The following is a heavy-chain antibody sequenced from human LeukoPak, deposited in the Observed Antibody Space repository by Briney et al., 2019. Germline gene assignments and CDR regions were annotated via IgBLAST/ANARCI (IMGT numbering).Heavy chain of an antibody. CDR3: ATTLGGYYGSDSYYPFDY. CDR1: GFTFSRYW. V-gene: IGHV3-7*01. J-gene: IGHJ4*02. CDR2: INQDGRKK. D-gene: IGHD3-10*01. Sequence: PGGSLRLSCAASGFTFSRYWMSWVRQAPGKGLGRVANINQDGRKKYYVDSVKGRFTISRDNAKSSLYLQMDSLRAEDTAVYYCATTLGGYYGSDSYYPFDYWGQGTLVTVSS.